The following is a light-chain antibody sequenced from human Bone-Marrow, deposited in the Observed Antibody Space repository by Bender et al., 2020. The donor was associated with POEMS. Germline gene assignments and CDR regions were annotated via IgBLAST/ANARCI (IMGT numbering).Light chain of an antibody. V-gene: IGLV3-19*01. CDR3: NSRDSSGKYWE. J-gene: IGLJ3*02. CDR1: ILRGQF. Sequence: SSELTQGPAVSVALGQTVRITCQGDILRGQFPSWYQQKPGQAPVLVMYGKEKRPSGIPDRFSGSSLGDTASLTITGAQAEDEADYYCNSRDSSGKYWEFGGGTKLTVL. CDR2: GKE.